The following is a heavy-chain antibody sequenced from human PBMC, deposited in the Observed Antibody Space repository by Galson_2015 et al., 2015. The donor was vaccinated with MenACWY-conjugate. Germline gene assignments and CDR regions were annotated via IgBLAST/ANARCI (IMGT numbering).Heavy chain of an antibody. CDR2: INSDGSST. Sequence: SLRLSCAASGFTFSSYWMHWVRQAPGKGLVWVSRINSDGSSTSNADSVKGRFTISRDNAKKKLYLQMNSLRAEDTAVYYCAVRLLHPAGMDVWGQGTTVTVSS. D-gene: IGHD2-15*01. J-gene: IGHJ6*02. CDR3: AVRLLHPAGMDV. CDR1: GFTFSSYW. V-gene: IGHV3-74*01.